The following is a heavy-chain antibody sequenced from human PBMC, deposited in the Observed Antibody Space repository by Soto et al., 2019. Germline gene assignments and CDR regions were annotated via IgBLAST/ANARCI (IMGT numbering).Heavy chain of an antibody. CDR3: ATEQPRYYDTNGVDAFDI. CDR2: FDREKDET. V-gene: IGHV1-24*01. CDR1: GYTFTDLS. Sequence: VQLVQSGAEVKKPGASVKVSCKASGYTFTDLSIHWVRQAPGKGLEWMGGFDREKDETIYAQNFQGRITMTEDTFTDTAYMELSSLGSEDTAVYYCATEQPRYYDTNGVDAFDIWGQGTMVTVSS. D-gene: IGHD3-22*01. J-gene: IGHJ3*02.